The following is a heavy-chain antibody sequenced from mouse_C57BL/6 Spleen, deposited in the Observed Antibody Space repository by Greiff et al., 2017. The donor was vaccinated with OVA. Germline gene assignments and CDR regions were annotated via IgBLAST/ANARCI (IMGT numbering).Heavy chain of an antibody. V-gene: IGHV5-17*01. Sequence: EVKLVESGGGLVKPGGSLKLSCAASGFTFSDYGMHWVRQAPEKGLEWVAYISSGSSTIYYADTVKGRITITRDNTKNTLFLQMTSLRSEDTAMYYCARVTTDYFDYWGQGTTLTVSS. J-gene: IGHJ2*01. CDR3: ARVTTDYFDY. CDR2: ISSGSSTI. D-gene: IGHD1-1*01. CDR1: GFTFSDYG.